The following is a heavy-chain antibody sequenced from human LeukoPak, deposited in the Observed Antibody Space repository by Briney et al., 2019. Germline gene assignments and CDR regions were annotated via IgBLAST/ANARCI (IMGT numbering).Heavy chain of an antibody. CDR3: ATPGPLLGYYHYYGMDV. V-gene: IGHV1-24*01. CDR1: GYTLTELS. Sequence: ASVKVSCKVSGYTLTELSMHWVRQAPGKGLEWMGGFDPEDGETIYAQKFQGRVTMTEDTSTDTAYMELSSLRSEDTAVYYCATPGPLLGYYHYYGMDVWGQGTTVTVSS. CDR2: FDPEDGET. J-gene: IGHJ6*02.